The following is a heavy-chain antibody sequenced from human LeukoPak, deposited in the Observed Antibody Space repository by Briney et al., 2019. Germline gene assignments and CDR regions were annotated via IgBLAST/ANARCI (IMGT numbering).Heavy chain of an antibody. CDR3: ARDGLAPYDSRGSGGYYYYYMDV. J-gene: IGHJ6*03. CDR1: GDSISIGDYR. V-gene: IGHV4-30-4*01. CDR2: IYYIGTA. Sequence: SQTLSLTCSVSGDSISIGDYRWSWIRQSPGKGLEWIGYIYYIGTAYYNPSLRSRVALSADTSKNQFSLQLNSVTPEDTAVYYCARDGLAPYDSRGSGGYYYYYMDVWGKGTTVTVSS. D-gene: IGHD3-22*01.